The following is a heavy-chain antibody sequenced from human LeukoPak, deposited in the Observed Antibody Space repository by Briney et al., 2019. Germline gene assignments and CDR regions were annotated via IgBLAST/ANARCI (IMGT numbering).Heavy chain of an antibody. J-gene: IGHJ4*02. CDR2: ISSNGGST. D-gene: IGHD5-18*01. CDR3: ARTRISGYSHFDY. V-gene: IGHV3-64*01. Sequence: GGSLRLSCAASGFTFSSYAMHWVRQAPGKGLEYVSAISSNGGSTYYANSVKGRFTISRDNSKNTLYLQMGSLRAEDMAVYYCARTRISGYSHFDYWGQGTLVTVSS. CDR1: GFTFSSYA.